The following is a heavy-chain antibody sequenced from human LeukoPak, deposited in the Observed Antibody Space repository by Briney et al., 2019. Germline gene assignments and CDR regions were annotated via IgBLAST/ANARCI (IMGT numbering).Heavy chain of an antibody. CDR2: IYGSGST. D-gene: IGHD1-26*01. Sequence: SETLSLTCTVSGGSISSSYWSWIRQPPGKGLEWLGYIYGSGSTNYNPSLKSRVTISVDTSKNLFSLKLSSVTAADTAVYHCARLQYTGSYYPDYWGQGILVTVSS. J-gene: IGHJ4*02. CDR3: ARLQYTGSYYPDY. CDR1: GGSISSSY. V-gene: IGHV4-59*08.